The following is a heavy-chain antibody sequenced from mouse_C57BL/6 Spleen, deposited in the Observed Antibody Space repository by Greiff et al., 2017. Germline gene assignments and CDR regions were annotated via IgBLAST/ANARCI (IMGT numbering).Heavy chain of an antibody. V-gene: IGHV3-6*01. CDR2: ISYDGSN. D-gene: IGHD3-3*01. J-gene: IGHJ1*03. CDR1: GYSITSGYY. Sequence: VQLQQSGPGLVKPSQSLSLTCSVTGYSITSGYYWNWIRQFPGNKLEWMGYISYDGSNNYNPSLKNRISITRDTSKNQFFLKLNSVTTEDTATYYCARGGTWRYFDVWGTGTTVTVSS. CDR3: ARGGTWRYFDV.